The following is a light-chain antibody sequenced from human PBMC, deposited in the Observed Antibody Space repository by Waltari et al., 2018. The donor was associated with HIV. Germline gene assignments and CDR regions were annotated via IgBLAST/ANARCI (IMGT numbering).Light chain of an antibody. CDR2: KNN. Sequence: QSVVTQPPSASGTPGQRVTISCSGSDSNIGSNYVYWYQDLPGPAPKLLIYKNNQRSSWVPDRFSGSKSDTSASLAISGLRSEDEADYYCASWDDNLDSWVFGGGTKLTVL. CDR1: DSNIGSNY. V-gene: IGLV1-47*01. CDR3: ASWDDNLDSWV. J-gene: IGLJ3*02.